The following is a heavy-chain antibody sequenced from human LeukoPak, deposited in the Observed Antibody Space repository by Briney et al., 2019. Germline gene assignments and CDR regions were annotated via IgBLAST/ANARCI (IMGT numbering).Heavy chain of an antibody. CDR2: INPNSGGT. CDR3: ARDLVLNWGSNWYFDL. D-gene: IGHD4/OR15-4a*01. Sequence: ASVKVSCKASGYTFTGYYMHWVRQAPGQGPEWMGWINPNSGGTNYAQKFQGRVTMTRDTSISTAYMELSRLRSDDTAVYYCARDLVLNWGSNWYFDLWGRGTLVTVSS. V-gene: IGHV1-2*02. J-gene: IGHJ2*01. CDR1: GYTFTGYY.